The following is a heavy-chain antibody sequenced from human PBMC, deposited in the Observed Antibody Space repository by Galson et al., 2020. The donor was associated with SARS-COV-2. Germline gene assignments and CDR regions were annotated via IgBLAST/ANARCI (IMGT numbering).Heavy chain of an antibody. V-gene: IGHV3-48*03. CDR2: IRGGGETM. Sequence: GGSLRLSCAASGFTFNIYDMNWVRQAPGKELEWVSYIRGGGETMYYADSVKGRFSISRDNAKNSLYLQMDSLRAGDTAVYYCGRVDQQRNSRWGQGTLITVSS. CDR3: GRVDQQRNSR. J-gene: IGHJ1*01. D-gene: IGHD6-13*01. CDR1: GFTFNIYD.